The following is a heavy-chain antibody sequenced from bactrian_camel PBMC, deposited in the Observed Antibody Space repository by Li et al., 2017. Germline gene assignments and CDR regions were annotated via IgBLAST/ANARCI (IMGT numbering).Heavy chain of an antibody. CDR3: VTSISGTWAGPNR. V-gene: IGHV3S6*01. D-gene: IGHD1*01. CDR1: GFTFSSSW. Sequence: QVQLVESGGGLVQPGVSLRLSCAASGFTFSSSWIYWVRQAPGKGLEWVARIQRSGSTPYYADSVKGRFTTSSDNARNTVYLQMNNLRPEDTAMYYCVTSISGTWAGPNRWGRGTQVTVS. J-gene: IGHJ4*01. CDR2: IQRSGSTP.